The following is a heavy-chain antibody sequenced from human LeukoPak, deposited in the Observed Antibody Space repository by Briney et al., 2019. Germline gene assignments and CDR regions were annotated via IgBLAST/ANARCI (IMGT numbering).Heavy chain of an antibody. V-gene: IGHV3-30*18. Sequence: SGGSLRLSCAASRFTFSSYGMPWVRQAPGKGLEWVAVISYDGSNKYYADSVKGRFTISRDNSKNTLYLQMNSLRAEDTAVYYCAKVGLTVTTILDYFDYWGQGTLVTVSS. CDR1: RFTFSSYG. CDR3: AKVGLTVTTILDYFDY. J-gene: IGHJ4*02. CDR2: ISYDGSNK. D-gene: IGHD4-11*01.